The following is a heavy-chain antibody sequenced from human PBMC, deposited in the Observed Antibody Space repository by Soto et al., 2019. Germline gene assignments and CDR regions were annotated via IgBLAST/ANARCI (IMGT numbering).Heavy chain of an antibody. Sequence: GGSLRLSCAASGFTFSSYAMSWVRQAPGKGLEWVSAISGSGGSTYYADSVKGRFTISRDNSKNTLYLQMNSLRAEDTAVYYCAKDFTVGGVIVIPPHFDYWGQGTLVTVSS. J-gene: IGHJ4*02. D-gene: IGHD3-16*02. V-gene: IGHV3-23*01. CDR1: GFTFSSYA. CDR2: ISGSGGST. CDR3: AKDFTVGGVIVIPPHFDY.